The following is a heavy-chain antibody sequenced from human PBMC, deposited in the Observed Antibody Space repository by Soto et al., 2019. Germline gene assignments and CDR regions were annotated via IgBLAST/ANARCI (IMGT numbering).Heavy chain of an antibody. V-gene: IGHV4-31*03. CDR2: IYYSGST. J-gene: IGHJ3*02. D-gene: IGHD2-15*01. Sequence: TLSLTCTVSGGSISSGGYYWSWIRQHPGKGLEWIGYIYYSGSTYYNPSLKSRVTISVDTSKNQFSLKLSSVTAADTAVYYCASSLNQDIVVVVAAALGIRDAFDIWGQGTMVTVSS. CDR1: GGSISSGGYY. CDR3: ASSLNQDIVVVVAAALGIRDAFDI.